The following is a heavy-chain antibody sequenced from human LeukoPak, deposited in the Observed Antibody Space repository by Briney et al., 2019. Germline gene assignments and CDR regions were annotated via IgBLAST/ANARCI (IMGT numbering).Heavy chain of an antibody. V-gene: IGHV3-33*05. Sequence: PGNSLRLSCSASGLTFSRYGMHWVRQAPGKGLEWVAVISDNGKTEYYADSVKGRFSISRDNSKNSLYLQMNSLRAEDTAVYYCARDRMMDYYYYYYMDVWGKGTTVTVSS. D-gene: IGHD2-15*01. CDR2: ISDNGKTE. J-gene: IGHJ6*03. CDR3: ARDRMMDYYYYYYMDV. CDR1: GLTFSRYG.